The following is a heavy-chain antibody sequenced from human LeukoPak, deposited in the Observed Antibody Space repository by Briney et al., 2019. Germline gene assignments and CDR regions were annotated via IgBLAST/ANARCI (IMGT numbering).Heavy chain of an antibody. D-gene: IGHD3-22*01. CDR2: INTDGTNT. J-gene: IGHJ3*02. V-gene: IGHV3-74*01. CDR1: GFTFSNFW. Sequence: QPGRSLRLSCAASGFTFSNFWMHWVRQAPGKGLVWVSRINTDGTNTNYADSVKGRLTISRDNAKNTLYLQMNSLRAEDTAVYYCARVRRYYDTTGSDDAFDIWGQGTMVTVSS. CDR3: ARVRRYYDTTGSDDAFDI.